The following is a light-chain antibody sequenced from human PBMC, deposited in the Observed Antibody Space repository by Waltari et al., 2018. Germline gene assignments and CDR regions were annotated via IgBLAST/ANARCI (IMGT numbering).Light chain of an antibody. CDR1: QSVSNY. CDR3: QQRTNWPST. J-gene: IGKJ1*01. Sequence: LTQSPATLSLSPGERATLPGRPRQSVSNYLAWYQQQPGQAPRLLIYDASHRATGIPARFSGSGSATDFPLTISSLAPEDSAVYYRQQRTNWPSTFGQGTKVEIK. CDR2: DAS. V-gene: IGKV3-11*01.